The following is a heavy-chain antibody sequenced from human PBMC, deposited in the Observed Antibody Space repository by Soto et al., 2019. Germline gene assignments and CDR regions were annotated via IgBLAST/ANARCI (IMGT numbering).Heavy chain of an antibody. CDR2: IYYSGST. Sequence: QVQLQESGPGLVKPSQTLSLTCTVSGGSISSGGYYWSWIRQHPGKGLEWIGYIYYSGSTYYNPSLKSRVTISVDTSKNQFSLKLSSVTAADTAVYYCARDYYGSGTSGSRTEGPNYYYYGMDVWGQGTTVTVSS. J-gene: IGHJ6*02. CDR3: ARDYYGSGTSGSRTEGPNYYYYGMDV. D-gene: IGHD3-10*01. CDR1: GGSISSGGYY. V-gene: IGHV4-31*03.